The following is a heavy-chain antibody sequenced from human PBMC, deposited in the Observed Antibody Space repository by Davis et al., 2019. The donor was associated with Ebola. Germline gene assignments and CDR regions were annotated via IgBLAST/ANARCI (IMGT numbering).Heavy chain of an antibody. V-gene: IGHV4-39*07. J-gene: IGHJ4*02. D-gene: IGHD2-2*01. CDR3: ARGNYQAF. CDR1: GGSISSSSYY. Sequence: SETLSLTCTVSGGSISSSSYYWGWIRQPPGKGLEYIGNIYYRGSTYYNPSLKSRVTISVDTSKNQFSLKLSSVTAADTAVYYCARGNYQAFWGQGTLVTVSS. CDR2: IYYRGST.